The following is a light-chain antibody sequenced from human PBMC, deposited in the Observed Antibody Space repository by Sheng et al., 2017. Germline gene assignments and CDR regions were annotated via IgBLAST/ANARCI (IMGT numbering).Light chain of an antibody. V-gene: IGKV3-20*01. CDR1: QSVSSSY. J-gene: IGKJ1*01. CDR3: QHYGSSPPT. Sequence: EIVLTQSPGTLSLSPGERATLSCRASQSVSSSYLAWYQQKPGQAPRLLIYGASSRATGIPDRFSGSGSGTDFTLTISRLEPEDSAVYLCQHYGSSPPTFGQGTRVEIK. CDR2: GAS.